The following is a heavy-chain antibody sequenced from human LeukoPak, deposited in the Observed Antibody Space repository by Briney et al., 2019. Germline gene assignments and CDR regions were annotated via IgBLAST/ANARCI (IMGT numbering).Heavy chain of an antibody. CDR1: SGSISGGY. J-gene: IGHJ4*02. V-gene: IGHV4-4*09. CDR2: VYTSGST. D-gene: IGHD2/OR15-2a*01. CDR3: EKSYFEGSTYFSYYFNL. Sequence: AETLSLPCTVSSGSISGGYWSWIRQPRGRGLEWIGYVYTSGSTNYNPSLESRVTISVDTSKSQFALKLSSVTGADAAVYYCEKSYFEGSTYFSYYFNLGGQGALVTVSS.